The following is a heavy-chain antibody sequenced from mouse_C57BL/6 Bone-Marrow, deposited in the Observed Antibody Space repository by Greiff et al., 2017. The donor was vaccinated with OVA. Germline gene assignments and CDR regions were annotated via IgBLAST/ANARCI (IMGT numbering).Heavy chain of an antibody. V-gene: IGHV1-81*01. D-gene: IGHD2-3*01. CDR3: ARVYGYYVLCAMDY. CDR2: IYPRSGNT. CDR1: GYTFTSYG. J-gene: IGHJ4*01. Sequence: QVQLQQSGAELARPGASVKLSCKASGYTFTSYGISWVKQRTGQGLEWIGEIYPRSGNTYYNEKFKGKATLTADKSSSTAYMELRSLTSEDSAVYFCARVYGYYVLCAMDYWGQGTSVTVSS.